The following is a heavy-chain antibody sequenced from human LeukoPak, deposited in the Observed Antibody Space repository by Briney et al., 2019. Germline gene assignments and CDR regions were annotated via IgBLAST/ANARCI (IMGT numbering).Heavy chain of an antibody. J-gene: IGHJ4*02. CDR2: IDYSGST. CDR3: ARAGHNGYEIDY. V-gene: IGHV4-59*01. D-gene: IGHD5-12*01. CDR1: GGSIHTYY. Sequence: SETLSLTCTVSGGSIHTYYWSWIRQSPGKGLEWIGYIDYSGSTNYNPSLRSRVTMSTDTSKKQFSLKLTSVTAADTAVYYCARAGHNGYEIDYWGQGTLLTVSS.